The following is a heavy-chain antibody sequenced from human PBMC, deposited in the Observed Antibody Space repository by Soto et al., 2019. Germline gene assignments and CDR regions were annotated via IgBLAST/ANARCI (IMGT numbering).Heavy chain of an antibody. V-gene: IGHV3-7*01. CDR2: TKQDGSDK. CDR3: ARDVSGKLGHDS. J-gene: IGHJ4*02. CDR1: GFTFRNFW. D-gene: IGHD3-10*01. Sequence: EVQLVESGGGWVQPGGSLGLSCAASGFTFRNFWMSWVRRAPGKGLEWVANTKQDGSDKNYVGSVKGRFTISRDNAKNSLYLQMNSLRVEDTAVYYCARDVSGKLGHDSWGQGTLVTVSS.